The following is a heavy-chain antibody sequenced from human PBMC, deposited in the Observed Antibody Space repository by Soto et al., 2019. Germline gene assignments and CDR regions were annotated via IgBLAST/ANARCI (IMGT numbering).Heavy chain of an antibody. CDR2: IIPIFGTA. J-gene: IGHJ5*02. Sequence: PVKVSCKASGGTFSSYASSWVRHAPGQGLEWMGGIIPIFGTANYAQKFQGRVTITADESTSTAYMELSSLRSEDTAVYYCARDLTSSSSGFDQWGQGTLVTVSS. CDR3: ARDLTSSSSGFDQ. D-gene: IGHD6-6*01. V-gene: IGHV1-69*13. CDR1: GGTFSSYA.